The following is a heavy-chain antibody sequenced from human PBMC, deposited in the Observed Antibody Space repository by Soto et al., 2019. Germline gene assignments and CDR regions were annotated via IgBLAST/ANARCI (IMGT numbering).Heavy chain of an antibody. D-gene: IGHD2-21*02. CDR1: GFTFSSYS. CDR2: ISSSSGTI. CDR3: ARGIAMTVTRAVQH. Sequence: EVPLVESGGGLVQPGGSLRLSCAASGFTFSSYSMNWVRQAPGKGLEWVSYISSSSGTIYYADSVKGRFTISRDNAKNSLYLQMNSLRDEDTAVYYCARGIAMTVTRAVQHWGQGTLVTVSS. V-gene: IGHV3-48*02. J-gene: IGHJ1*01.